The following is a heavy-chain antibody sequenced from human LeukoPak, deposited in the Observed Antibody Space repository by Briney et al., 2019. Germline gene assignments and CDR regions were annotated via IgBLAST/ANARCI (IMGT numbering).Heavy chain of an antibody. V-gene: IGHV3-23*01. Sequence: GGSLRLSCAASGFTFSSYAMTWVRQAPGKGLEWVSSICVSDGSTYYADSVKGRFIISRDNSKGTLYLQMNRLRAEDTARYYCAKGGTDSCYTGNAYWGQGALVTVSS. CDR1: GFTFSSYA. J-gene: IGHJ4*02. CDR3: AKGGTDSCYTGNAY. D-gene: IGHD2-15*01. CDR2: ICVSDGST.